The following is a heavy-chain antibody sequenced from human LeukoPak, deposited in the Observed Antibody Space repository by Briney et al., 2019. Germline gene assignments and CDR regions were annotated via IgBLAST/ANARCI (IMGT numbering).Heavy chain of an antibody. Sequence: GGSLRLSCEASGFTFSSYAMSWVRQAPGKGLEWVSAISGSGGSTYYADSVKGRFTISRDNSKNTLYLQMNSLRAEDTAVYYCAKEIGSSPYYYYYGMDVWGQGTTVTVSS. CDR3: AKEIGSSPYYYYYGMDV. CDR1: GFTFSSYA. V-gene: IGHV3-23*01. D-gene: IGHD6-6*01. CDR2: ISGSGGST. J-gene: IGHJ6*02.